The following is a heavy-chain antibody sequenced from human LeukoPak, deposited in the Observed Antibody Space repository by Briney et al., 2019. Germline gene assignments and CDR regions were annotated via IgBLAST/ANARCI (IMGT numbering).Heavy chain of an antibody. CDR3: ARLRGALVAFDI. CDR1: GGSISSYY. Sequence: PSETLSLTCTVSGGSISSYYWSWIRQPPGKGLEWIGNIYYSGSTNYNPSLKSRFTISVDTSKNQFSLKLSSVTAPDTAVYYCARLRGALVAFDIWGQGTMVTVSS. D-gene: IGHD1-26*01. CDR2: IYYSGST. V-gene: IGHV4-59*08. J-gene: IGHJ3*02.